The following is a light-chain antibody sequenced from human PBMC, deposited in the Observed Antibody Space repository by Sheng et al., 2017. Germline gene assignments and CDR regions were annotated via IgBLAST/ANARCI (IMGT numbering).Light chain of an antibody. J-gene: IGKJ1*01. V-gene: IGKV3-15*01. CDR1: QSVSSN. CDR2: GAS. Sequence: EIVMTQSPATLSVSPGERATLSCRASQSVSSNLAWYQQKPGQAPXLLIYGASTRATGIPARFSGSGSGTEFTLTISSLQSEDFAVYYCQQYNNWPLWTFGQGTKVEIK. CDR3: QQYNNWPLWT.